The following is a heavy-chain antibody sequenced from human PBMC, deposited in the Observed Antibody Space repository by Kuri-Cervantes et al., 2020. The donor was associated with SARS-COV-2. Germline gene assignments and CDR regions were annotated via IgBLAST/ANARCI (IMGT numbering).Heavy chain of an antibody. CDR2: ITGTGRNT. CDR3: AKDGFVGGLGSPGRAYFQH. Sequence: GESLKISCAASGFTFSNYAMNWVRQAPRKGLEWVSGITGTGRNTYYADSVKGRFTISREKSKNTLYLQMNSLRVEDTAVYYCAKDGFVGGLGSPGRAYFQHWGQGTLVTVSS. D-gene: IGHD2-15*01. V-gene: IGHV3-23*01. CDR1: GFTFSNYA. J-gene: IGHJ1*01.